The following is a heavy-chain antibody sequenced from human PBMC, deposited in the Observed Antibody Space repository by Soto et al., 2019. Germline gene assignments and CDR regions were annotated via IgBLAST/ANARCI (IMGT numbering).Heavy chain of an antibody. J-gene: IGHJ4*02. D-gene: IGHD6-6*01. CDR3: AKRSSSSTFDY. CDR1: GFTFSSYA. Sequence: EVQLLESGGGLVQPGESLRLSCAASGFTFSSYAMSWVRQAPGKGLEWVSVISGSDDSTYYADSVKGRFTISRDNSKNTLYLQMNGLGAEDTAVAFCAKRSSSSTFDYWGQGTLVTVSS. V-gene: IGHV3-23*01. CDR2: ISGSDDST.